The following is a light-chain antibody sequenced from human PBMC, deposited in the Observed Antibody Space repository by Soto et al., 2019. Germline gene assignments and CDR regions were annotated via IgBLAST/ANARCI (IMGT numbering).Light chain of an antibody. CDR1: QSVGGA. Sequence: EIVMTQSPATXSVSPGETATLSCRASQSVGGAVAWYQHKPGQAPRLLIVGAFIRATGVPGRFSGGGSGTEFTLTISSLQSEDFAVYYCQQYKNWPPLTFGGGTTVEIK. J-gene: IGKJ4*01. CDR2: GAF. CDR3: QQYKNWPPLT. V-gene: IGKV3-15*01.